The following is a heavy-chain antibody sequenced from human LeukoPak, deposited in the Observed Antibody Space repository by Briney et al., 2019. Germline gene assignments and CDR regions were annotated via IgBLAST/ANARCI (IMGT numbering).Heavy chain of an antibody. J-gene: IGHJ4*02. V-gene: IGHV3-23*01. CDR3: AKHWNLPLFDY. CDR2: ISGSGGST. CDR1: GLTFSSYA. Sequence: GGSLRLSCAASGLTFSSYAMSWVRQAPGKGLEWVSAISGSGGSTYYADSVKGRLTISRDNSKNTLYLQMNSLRAEDTAVYYCAKHWNLPLFDYWGQGTLVTVSS. D-gene: IGHD1-1*01.